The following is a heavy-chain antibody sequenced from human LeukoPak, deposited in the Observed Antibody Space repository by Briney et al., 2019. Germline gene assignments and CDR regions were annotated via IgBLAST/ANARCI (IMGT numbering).Heavy chain of an antibody. J-gene: IGHJ4*02. CDR1: GYTFTSYG. CDR3: ASMGRPYGDPQYYFDY. V-gene: IGHV1-18*01. CDR2: ISAYNGNT. Sequence: ASVKVSCKASGYTFTSYGISWVRQAPGQGLEWMGWISAYNGNTNYAQKLQGRVTMTTDTSTSTAYMELRSLRSDDTAVYYCASMGRPYGDPQYYFDYWGQGPLVTVSS. D-gene: IGHD4-17*01.